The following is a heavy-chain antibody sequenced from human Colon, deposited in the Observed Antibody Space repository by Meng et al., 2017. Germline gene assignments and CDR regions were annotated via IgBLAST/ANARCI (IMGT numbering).Heavy chain of an antibody. V-gene: IGHV1-46*01. CDR3: AREPPETYYLDY. J-gene: IGHJ4*02. D-gene: IGHD1-14*01. Sequence: ASVKVSCKASGYTLTSYYIHWVRQAPGQGLEYMGIIRPSSGDTRYAQKFQGRVTMIRDTSTNTVYMELSSLLSEDTAVYYCAREPPETYYLDYWGQGTLVTVSS. CDR2: IRPSSGDT. CDR1: GYTLTSYY.